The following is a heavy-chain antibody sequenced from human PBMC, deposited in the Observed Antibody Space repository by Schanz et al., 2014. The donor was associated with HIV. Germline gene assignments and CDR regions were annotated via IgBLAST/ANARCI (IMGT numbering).Heavy chain of an antibody. CDR2: ISYDGTKK. CDR3: VKAALTGTPADYFYGLDF. V-gene: IGHV3-30*18. CDR1: GFTFNSYG. J-gene: IGHJ6*02. D-gene: IGHD1-20*01. Sequence: QVQLVESGGGVVQPGRSLRVSCAASGFTFNSYGMHWVRQAPGKGLEWVAVISYDGTKKHYADSVKGRFTISRDNAKKFLYLQMNSLRIEDTAVYYCVKAALTGTPADYFYGLDFWGQGTTVTVS.